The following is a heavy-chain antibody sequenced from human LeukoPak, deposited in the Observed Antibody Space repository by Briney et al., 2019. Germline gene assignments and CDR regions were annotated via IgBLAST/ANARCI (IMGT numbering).Heavy chain of an antibody. CDR2: INQDGSEK. CDR1: GVTFRSHR. V-gene: IGHV3-7*01. CDR3: ARDSGREGESGYYDY. J-gene: IGHJ4*02. Sequence: GGSLRLSCAASGVTFRSHRMSWVRQAPGTGRGRVANINQDGSEKNYVDSAQSRFTISTENARNTLYLQMSSRRAEDTAVYYCARDSGREGESGYYDYWGQGTLVTVSS. D-gene: IGHD3-22*01.